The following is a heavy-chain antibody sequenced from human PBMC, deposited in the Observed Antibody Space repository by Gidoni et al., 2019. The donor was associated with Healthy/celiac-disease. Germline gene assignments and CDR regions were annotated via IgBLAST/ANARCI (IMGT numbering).Heavy chain of an antibody. V-gene: IGHV3-66*02. CDR1: GFTVSSNY. CDR2: IYSGGST. D-gene: IGHD6-19*01. CDR3: ARDLIAVAGAGSIDYYYYYGMDV. Sequence: EVQLVESGGGLVQPGGSLRLSCAASGFTVSSNYMSWVRQAPGKGLEWVSVIYSGGSTYYADSVKGRFTISRDNSKNTLYLQMNSLRAEDTAVYYCARDLIAVAGAGSIDYYYYYGMDVWGQGTTVTVSS. J-gene: IGHJ6*02.